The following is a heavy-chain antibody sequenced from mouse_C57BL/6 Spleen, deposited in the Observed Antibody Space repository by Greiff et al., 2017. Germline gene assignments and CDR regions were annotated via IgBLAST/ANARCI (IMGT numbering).Heavy chain of an antibody. V-gene: IGHV1-15*01. J-gene: IGHJ1*03. Sequence: QVQLKQSGAELVRPGASVTLSCKASGYTFTDYEMHWVKQTPVHGLEWIGAIDPETGGTAYNQKFKGKAILTADKSSSTAYMELRSLTSEDSAVYYCTRGGGTWYFDVWGTGTTVTVSS. CDR3: TRGGGTWYFDV. CDR1: GYTFTDYE. CDR2: IDPETGGT. D-gene: IGHD4-1*01.